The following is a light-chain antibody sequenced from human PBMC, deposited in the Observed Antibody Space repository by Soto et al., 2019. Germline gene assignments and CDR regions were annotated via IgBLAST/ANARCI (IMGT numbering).Light chain of an antibody. V-gene: IGLV1-44*01. Sequence: QSVLTQPPSASGTPGQSVTISCSGSSSNIGSNFVNWYQQLPGTAPKLLIYTNNQRPSGVPDRFSGSKSGTSASLAISGLQSEDEAYYHCAAWDDSLNGPLFGGGTKVTVL. CDR1: SSNIGSNF. CDR2: TNN. J-gene: IGLJ3*02. CDR3: AAWDDSLNGPL.